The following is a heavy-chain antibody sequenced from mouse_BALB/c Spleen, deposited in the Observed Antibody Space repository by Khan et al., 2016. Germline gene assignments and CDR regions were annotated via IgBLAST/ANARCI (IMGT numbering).Heavy chain of an antibody. CDR3: DKTYYENSEGNFDAMDC. J-gene: IGHJ4*01. V-gene: IGHV14-3*02. Sequence: VQLKQSGAELVKPGASVRLSCTTSGFNFTDTYIHWVKQRPEQGLEWIGRIDPANGNTEYAPKFQGKATITADTSSNTAYLQLSSLTSEDTAVYYGDKTYYENSEGNFDAMDCWDQRTTGTFSS. CDR1: GFNFTDTY. CDR2: IDPANGNT. D-gene: IGHD1-1*02.